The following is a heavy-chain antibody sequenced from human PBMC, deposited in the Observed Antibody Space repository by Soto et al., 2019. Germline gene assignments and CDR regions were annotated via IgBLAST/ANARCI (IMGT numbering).Heavy chain of an antibody. CDR2: ISYDGSNK. CDR3: ARERDYYDSSGSWRDSDFDY. D-gene: IGHD3-22*01. Sequence: GGSLRLSCAASGFTFSSYGMHWVRQAPGKGLEWVAVISYDGSNKYYADSVKGRFTISRDNSKNTLYLQMNSLRAEDTAVYYCARERDYYDSSGSWRDSDFDYWGQGTQVTVSS. CDR1: GFTFSSYG. J-gene: IGHJ4*02. V-gene: IGHV3-30*03.